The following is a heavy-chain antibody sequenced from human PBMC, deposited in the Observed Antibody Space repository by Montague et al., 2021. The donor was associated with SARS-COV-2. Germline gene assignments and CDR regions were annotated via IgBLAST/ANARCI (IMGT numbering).Heavy chain of an antibody. D-gene: IGHD2-21*01. Sequence: SETLSLTCTVSGGSISSSNYYWGWIRQPPGKGLEWIGTIYYSGSTYYNPSLKSRVTISVDTSKNQFSLKLSSVTAADTAVYYCARRGGDIGVVIAIRGPYYFDYWGQGTLVTVSS. CDR2: IYYSGST. CDR1: GGSISSSNYY. CDR3: ARRGGDIGVVIAIRGPYYFDY. J-gene: IGHJ4*02. V-gene: IGHV4-39*01.